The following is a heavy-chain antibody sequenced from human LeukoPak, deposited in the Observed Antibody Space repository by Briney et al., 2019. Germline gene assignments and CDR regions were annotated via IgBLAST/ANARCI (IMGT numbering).Heavy chain of an antibody. CDR1: GYTFTGYF. CDR2: INPNGGGT. J-gene: IGHJ4*02. V-gene: IGHV1-2*02. D-gene: IGHD3-22*01. CDR3: ARDERYDSSGYPFDY. Sequence: ASVKVSCKASGYTFTGYFIHWVRQAPGQGLEWMGWINPNGGGTNDAQKFQGRVTMTRDTSISTAYMELSRLSSDDTAVYCCARDERYDSSGYPFDYWGQGTLVTVSS.